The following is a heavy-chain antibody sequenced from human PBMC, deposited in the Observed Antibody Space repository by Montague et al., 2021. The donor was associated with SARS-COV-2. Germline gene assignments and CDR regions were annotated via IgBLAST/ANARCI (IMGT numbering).Heavy chain of an antibody. CDR1: GGSMSSYH. V-gene: IGHV4-59*01. Sequence: SETLSLTCSVSGGSMSSYHWVWIRQPPGKGLEWIGYVSYRGSINXXPSLKSRVTISLDTSKNRFSLRVTSVTAADTAVYYCARDVRYYYDQWGQGILVTVSS. D-gene: IGHD3-10*01. CDR3: ARDVRYYYDQ. CDR2: VSYRGSI. J-gene: IGHJ4*02.